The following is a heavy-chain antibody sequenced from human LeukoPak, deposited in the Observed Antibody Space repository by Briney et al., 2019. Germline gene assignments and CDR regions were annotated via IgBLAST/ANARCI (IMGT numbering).Heavy chain of an antibody. D-gene: IGHD6-6*01. V-gene: IGHV1-46*01. CDR3: ARAGVGSSSSVRYYYGMDV. Sequence: ASVKVSCKASGYTFTSYHMHWVRQAPGQGLEWMGIINPSAGSTIYAQKFQGRVTMTRDTSTTTFYMELSSLRSEDTAVYYCARAGVGSSSSVRYYYGMDVWGQGTTVTVSS. J-gene: IGHJ6*02. CDR1: GYTFTSYH. CDR2: INPSAGST.